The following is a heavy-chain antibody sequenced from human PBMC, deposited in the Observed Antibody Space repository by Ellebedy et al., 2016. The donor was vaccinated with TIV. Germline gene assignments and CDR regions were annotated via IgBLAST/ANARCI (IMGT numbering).Heavy chain of an antibody. J-gene: IGHJ6*02. CDR3: ARSYDLGV. CDR1: GFTFSSYW. CDR2: INQDGSQK. Sequence: GESLKISCAASGFTFSSYWMTWVRQAPGKGLEWVANINQDGSQKYYLASVKGRFTISRDNAKNSLYLQMNSLRAEDTAVYHCARSYDLGVWGQGTTVTVS. V-gene: IGHV3-7*01.